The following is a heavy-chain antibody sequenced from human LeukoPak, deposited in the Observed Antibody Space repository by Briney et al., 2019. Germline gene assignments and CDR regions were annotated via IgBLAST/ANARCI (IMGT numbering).Heavy chain of an antibody. CDR1: GGTFSSYA. CDR3: AQVGGVVVAATGDY. J-gene: IGHJ4*02. D-gene: IGHD2-15*01. V-gene: IGHV1-69*13. CDR2: IIPIFGTA. Sequence: SAKVSCKASGGTFSSYAISWVRRAPGQGLEWMGGIIPIFGTANYAQKFQGRVTITADESTSTAYMELSRLRSDDTAVYYCAQVGGVVVAATGDYWGQGTLVTVSS.